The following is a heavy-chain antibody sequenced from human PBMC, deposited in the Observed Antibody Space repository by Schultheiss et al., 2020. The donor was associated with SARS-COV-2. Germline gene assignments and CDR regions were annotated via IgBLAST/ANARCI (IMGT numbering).Heavy chain of an antibody. J-gene: IGHJ4*02. CDR2: IIPIFGTA. CDR3: AREDGVYWGFDY. V-gene: IGHV1-69*13. Sequence: SVKVSCKASGGTFSSYAISWVRQAPGQGLEWMGGIIPIFGTANYAQKFRGRVTITADESTSTAYMELSSLRAEDTAVYYCAREDGVYWGFDYWGQGTLVTVSS. CDR1: GGTFSSYA. D-gene: IGHD1-26*01.